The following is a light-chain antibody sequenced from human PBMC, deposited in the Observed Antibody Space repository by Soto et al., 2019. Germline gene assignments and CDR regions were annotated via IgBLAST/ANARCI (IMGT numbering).Light chain of an antibody. CDR2: GAS. Sequence: TQSPSSVSASVGDRVTITCRASQGISSWLAWYQQKNGQAPRLLIHGASARATGTPDRFSGSGSGTDFTLTISRLEPEDFAVYYCQQFGTSPRYTFGQGTKLEIK. V-gene: IGKV3-20*01. J-gene: IGKJ2*01. CDR3: QQFGTSPRYT. CDR1: QGISSW.